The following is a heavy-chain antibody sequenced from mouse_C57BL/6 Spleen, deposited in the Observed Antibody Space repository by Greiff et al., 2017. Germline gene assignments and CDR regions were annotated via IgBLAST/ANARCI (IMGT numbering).Heavy chain of an antibody. Sequence: EVKLQESGPGLVKPSQSLSLTCSVTGYSITSGYYWNWIRQFPGNKLEWMGYISYDGSNNSNPSLKNRISITRDTSKNQFFLKLNSVTTEDTATYYCARGDYDEGGYAMDYWGQGTSVTVSS. V-gene: IGHV3-6*01. CDR1: GYSITSGYY. CDR2: ISYDGSN. CDR3: ARGDYDEGGYAMDY. J-gene: IGHJ4*01. D-gene: IGHD2-4*01.